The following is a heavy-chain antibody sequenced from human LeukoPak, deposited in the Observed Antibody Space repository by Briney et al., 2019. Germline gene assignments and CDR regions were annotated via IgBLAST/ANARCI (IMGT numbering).Heavy chain of an antibody. CDR3: ARDLGAGYSYGYLYYYYYGMDV. Sequence: GGSLRLSCAASGFTYSSYAMHWVRQAPGKGLEWVANIKQDGSEKYYVDSVKGRFTISRDNAKNSLYLQMNSLRAEDTAVYYCARDLGAGYSYGYLYYYYYGMDVWGQGTTVTVSS. D-gene: IGHD5-18*01. J-gene: IGHJ6*02. CDR2: IKQDGSEK. CDR1: GFTYSSYA. V-gene: IGHV3-7*01.